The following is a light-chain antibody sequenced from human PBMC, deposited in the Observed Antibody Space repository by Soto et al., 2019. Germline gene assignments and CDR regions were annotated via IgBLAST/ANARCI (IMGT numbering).Light chain of an antibody. J-gene: IGKJ2*01. CDR2: AAS. CDR1: QSISSY. CDR3: QQSYSTWYN. Sequence: DIQMTQSPSSLSASVGDRVTITCRASQSISSYLNWYQQKPGKAPKLLIYAASSLQSGVPSRFSGSGSGTDLTLTISSLQPEDFATYYCQQSYSTWYNFGKGTKVDI. V-gene: IGKV1-39*01.